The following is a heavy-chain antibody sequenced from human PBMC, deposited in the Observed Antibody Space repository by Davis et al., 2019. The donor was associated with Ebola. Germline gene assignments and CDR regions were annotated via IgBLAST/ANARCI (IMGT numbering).Heavy chain of an antibody. CDR1: GGSFSGYY. CDR3: AREVGVAV. Sequence: GSLRLSCAVYGGSFSGYYWSWIRQPPGKGLEWIGEINHSGSTNYNPTLKSRVTISVDTSKNQFSLKLSSVTAADTAVYYCAREVGVAVWGQGTTVTVSS. D-gene: IGHD1-26*01. J-gene: IGHJ6*02. V-gene: IGHV4-34*01. CDR2: INHSGST.